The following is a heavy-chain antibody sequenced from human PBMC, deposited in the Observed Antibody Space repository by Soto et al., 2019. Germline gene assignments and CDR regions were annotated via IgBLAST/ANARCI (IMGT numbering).Heavy chain of an antibody. V-gene: IGHV3-23*01. CDR1: GFTFRIYV. CDR2: IPRRRGST. D-gene: IGHD2-8*02. Sequence: GGPLRLSSADSGFTFRIYVMSWVLLAPGKGQEWVSAIPRRRGSTSYSDSVKGRFTISSDNSKNTLYLQMNSLRAEDTPVYDCAREEVLASSMEVWGRGAPVTVAS. J-gene: IGHJ6*02. CDR3: AREEVLASSMEV.